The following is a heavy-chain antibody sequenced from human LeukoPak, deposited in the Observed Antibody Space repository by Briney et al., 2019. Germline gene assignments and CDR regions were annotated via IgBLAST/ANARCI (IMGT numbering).Heavy chain of an antibody. CDR2: ISTSSSFL. Sequence: PGGSLRLSCAASGFTFSSSGMNWVRQAPGKGLEWVSSISTSSSFLYYADSVKGRFTISRDNAKNSLYLQMNSLRAEDTAVYYCARGRVGQWLVDAFDIWGQGTMVTVSS. V-gene: IGHV3-21*01. CDR3: ARGRVGQWLVDAFDI. J-gene: IGHJ3*02. D-gene: IGHD6-19*01. CDR1: GFTFSSSG.